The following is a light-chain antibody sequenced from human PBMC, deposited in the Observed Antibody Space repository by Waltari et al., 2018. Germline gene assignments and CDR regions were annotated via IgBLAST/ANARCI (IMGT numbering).Light chain of an antibody. Sequence: EIVLTQSPATVSLFPGERATLSCRASHYISADLAWYQQKPGQAPRPLVYDSYNRATGVPARFSGRGSGTDFTLTITSLDPEDSAVYYCQQRNDWPVTFGQGTRVEIK. CDR2: DSY. J-gene: IGKJ5*01. CDR1: HYISAD. V-gene: IGKV3-11*01. CDR3: QQRNDWPVT.